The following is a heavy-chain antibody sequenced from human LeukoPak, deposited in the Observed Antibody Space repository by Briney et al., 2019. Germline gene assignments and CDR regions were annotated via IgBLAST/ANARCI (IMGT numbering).Heavy chain of an antibody. CDR1: GFTFSNYW. V-gene: IGHV3-7*01. Sequence: GGSLRLSCAASGFTFSNYWMTWVRQAPGKGLEWVANIKPDGSEKYYLDSVKGQFTISRDNAKNSLYLQMNSLRADDTAVYYCASGYSSSWATFDYWGQGTLVTVSS. D-gene: IGHD6-13*01. CDR2: IKPDGSEK. J-gene: IGHJ4*02. CDR3: ASGYSSSWATFDY.